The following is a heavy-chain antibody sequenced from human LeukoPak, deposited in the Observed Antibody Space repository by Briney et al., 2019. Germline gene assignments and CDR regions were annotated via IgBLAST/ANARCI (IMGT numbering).Heavy chain of an antibody. J-gene: IGHJ6*03. CDR3: ARANSMGYFYNMDV. D-gene: IGHD2/OR15-2a*01. CDR1: GFIFDDYG. V-gene: IGHV3-20*04. CDR2: INWNGGST. Sequence: RGSLRLSCVASGFIFDDYGMNWVRQAPGQGLEWVSGINWNGGSTGHADSVKGRFTISRDNAKKSLYLQMNSLRAEDTALYYCARANSMGYFYNMDVWGKGTTVTVSS.